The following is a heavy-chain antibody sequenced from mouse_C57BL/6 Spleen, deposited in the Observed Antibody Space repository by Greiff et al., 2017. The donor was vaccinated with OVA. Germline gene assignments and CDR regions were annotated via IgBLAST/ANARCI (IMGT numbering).Heavy chain of an antibody. J-gene: IGHJ1*03. CDR1: GYTFTSYW. D-gene: IGHD1-1*01. V-gene: IGHV1-52*01. CDR3: AITYGSSNWYFDV. CDR2: IDPSDSET. Sequence: QVQLQQPGAELVRPGSSVKLSCKASGYTFTSYWMHWVKQRPIQGLEWIGNIDPSDSETHYNQKFKDKATLTVDKSSSTSYMQLSSLTSADSAVYYCAITYGSSNWYFDVWGTGTTVTVSS.